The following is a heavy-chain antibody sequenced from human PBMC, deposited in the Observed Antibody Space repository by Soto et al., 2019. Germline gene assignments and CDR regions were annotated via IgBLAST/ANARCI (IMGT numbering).Heavy chain of an antibody. CDR1: GFSFSTYA. D-gene: IGHD2-8*01. J-gene: IGHJ6*02. Sequence: EVQLLESGGGLVQPGGSLRLSCAASGFSFSTYAMSWVRQAPGKGLEWVSVISATGGSTFYADSVKGRFTVSRDNSRNTLYLQMISLRVEDTAIYYCAKDLRTSNNYYYGMDVCGQGTTVTVSS. CDR2: ISATGGST. V-gene: IGHV3-23*01. CDR3: AKDLRTSNNYYYGMDV.